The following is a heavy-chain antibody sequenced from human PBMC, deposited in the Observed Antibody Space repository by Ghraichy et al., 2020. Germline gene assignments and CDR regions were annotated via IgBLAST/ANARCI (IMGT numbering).Heavy chain of an antibody. Sequence: GGSLRLSCAASGFTFSSYGMNWVRQAPGKGPEWVSSITSSSYIYYADSVKGRFTISRDNAKNSLYLQMNSLRAEDTAVYYCARDRSTTSPTNWFDPWGQGTLVTVSS. CDR3: ARDRSTTSPTNWFDP. CDR2: ITSSSYI. J-gene: IGHJ5*02. D-gene: IGHD2-2*01. CDR1: GFTFSSYG. V-gene: IGHV3-21*01.